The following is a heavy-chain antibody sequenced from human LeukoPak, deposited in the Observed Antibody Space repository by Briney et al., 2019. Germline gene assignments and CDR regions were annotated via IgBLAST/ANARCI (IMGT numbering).Heavy chain of an antibody. CDR1: GFTFSSYA. V-gene: IGHV3-64D*06. CDR3: VKEGSCSWSYFDY. Sequence: GGSLRLSCSASGFTFSSYAMHWVRQAPGKGLEYVSAISSNGGSTYYADSVKGRFTISRDNSKNTLYLQMSSLRAEDTAVYYCVKEGSCSWSYFDYWGQGTLVTVSS. CDR2: ISSNGGST. D-gene: IGHD6-13*01. J-gene: IGHJ4*02.